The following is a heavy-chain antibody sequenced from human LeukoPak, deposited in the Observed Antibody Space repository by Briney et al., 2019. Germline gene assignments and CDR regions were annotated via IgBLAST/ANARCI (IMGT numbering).Heavy chain of an antibody. J-gene: IGHJ4*02. Sequence: SETLSLTCTVSGGSISSSSYYWGWIRQPPGKGLEWIGSIYYSGSTYYNPSLKSRVTISVDTSKNQFSLKLSSVTAADTAVYYCARDRRHSSSGNVDYWGQGTLVTVSS. CDR2: IYYSGST. CDR1: GGSISSSSYY. V-gene: IGHV4-39*07. CDR3: ARDRRHSSSGNVDY. D-gene: IGHD6-6*01.